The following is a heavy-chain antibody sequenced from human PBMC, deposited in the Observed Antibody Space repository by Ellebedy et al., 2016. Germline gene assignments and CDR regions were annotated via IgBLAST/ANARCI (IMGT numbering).Heavy chain of an antibody. CDR2: IYYSGST. D-gene: IGHD1-1*01. V-gene: IGHV4-61*08. CDR1: GGSISSGGSS. CDR3: ARSTSQLDY. J-gene: IGHJ4*02. Sequence: SETLSLTXAVSGGSISSGGSSWSWIRQPPGKGLEWIGYIYYSGSTNYNPSLKSRVTISVDTSKNQFSLKLSSVTAADTAVYYCARSTSQLDYWGQGTLVTVSS.